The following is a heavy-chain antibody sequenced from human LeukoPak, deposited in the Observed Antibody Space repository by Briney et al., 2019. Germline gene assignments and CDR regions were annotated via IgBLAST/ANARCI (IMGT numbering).Heavy chain of an antibody. Sequence: PGRSLRLSCAASGFTFSTYSMHWVRQAPGKGLEWVAVIWYDGSNKYYADSVKGRFTISRDNSKNTLYLQMNSLRAEDTAVYYCARDSDGDYGAYFDYWGQGTLVTVSS. J-gene: IGHJ4*02. V-gene: IGHV3-33*01. CDR2: IWYDGSNK. CDR3: ARDSDGDYGAYFDY. CDR1: GFTFSTYS. D-gene: IGHD4-17*01.